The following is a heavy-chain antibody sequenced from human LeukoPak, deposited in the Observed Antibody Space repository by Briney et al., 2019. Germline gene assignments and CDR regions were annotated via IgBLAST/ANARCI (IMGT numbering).Heavy chain of an antibody. J-gene: IGHJ4*02. CDR1: GYSISSGYY. CDR3: ARDYYGSGSYQENVFGY. CDR2: IYHSGST. D-gene: IGHD3-10*01. V-gene: IGHV4-38-2*02. Sequence: SETLSLTCTVSGYSISSGYYWGWIRQPPGKGLEWIGSIYHSGSTYYNPSLKSRVTISVDTSKNQFSLKLSSVTAADTALYYCARDYYGSGSYQENVFGYRGQGTLVTVSS.